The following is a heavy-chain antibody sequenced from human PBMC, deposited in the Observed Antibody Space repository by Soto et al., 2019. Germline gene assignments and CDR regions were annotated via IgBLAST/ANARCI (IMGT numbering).Heavy chain of an antibody. CDR2: IYHSGST. J-gene: IGHJ6*02. CDR1: GGSISSSNW. Sequence: SETLSLTCAVSGGSISSSNWWSWVRQPPGKGLEWIGEIYHSGSTNYNPSLKSRVTISVDKPKHQFSLKLSSVTAADTAVYYCARTEGLYYYDSSGPGYYYYGMDVWGQGTTVTVSS. CDR3: ARTEGLYYYDSSGPGYYYYGMDV. D-gene: IGHD3-22*01. V-gene: IGHV4-4*02.